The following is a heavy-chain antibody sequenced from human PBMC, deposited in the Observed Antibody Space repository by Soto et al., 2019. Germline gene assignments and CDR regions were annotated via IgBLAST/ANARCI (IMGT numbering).Heavy chain of an antibody. CDR3: AKGPLGSGYYLDY. D-gene: IGHD6-19*01. J-gene: IGHJ4*02. Sequence: EVQLLDSGGGLVQPGGSLRLSCDASGFTFRNYAMNWVRQAPGKGLDWVSAISGSGGSTYYADSVKGRFTISRDNSKNTLYLQMSSLRAEDTALYYCAKGPLGSGYYLDYWGQGTLVTVSS. CDR1: GFTFRNYA. CDR2: ISGSGGST. V-gene: IGHV3-23*01.